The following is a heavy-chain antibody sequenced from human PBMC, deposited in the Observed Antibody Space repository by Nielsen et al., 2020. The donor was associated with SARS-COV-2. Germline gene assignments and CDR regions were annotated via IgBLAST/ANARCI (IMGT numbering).Heavy chain of an antibody. Sequence: ASVKVSCKASGGTFSSYAISWVRQAPGQGLEWMGIINPTGGTTTYAQKFQGRVTMTRDTSTSTVYMDLSSLKSEDTAVYYCARDHYGDNLYDYWGQGTLVTVSS. CDR3: ARDHYGDNLYDY. CDR2: INPTGGTT. CDR1: GGTFSSYA. D-gene: IGHD4-17*01. V-gene: IGHV1-46*01. J-gene: IGHJ4*02.